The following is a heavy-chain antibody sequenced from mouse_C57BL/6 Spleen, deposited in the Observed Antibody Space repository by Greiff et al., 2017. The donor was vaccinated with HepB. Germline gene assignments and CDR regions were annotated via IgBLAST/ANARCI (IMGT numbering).Heavy chain of an antibody. Sequence: QVQLQQPGTELVKPGASVKLSCKASGYTFTSYWMHWVKQRPGQGLEWIGNINPRNGGNNYNEKFQSKATLTVDKSSSTAYMQLRSLTSEDFAVYYLAIGLLYAMDYWGQGTSVTVSS. V-gene: IGHV1-53*01. J-gene: IGHJ4*01. D-gene: IGHD2-3*01. CDR2: INPRNGGN. CDR1: GYTFTSYW. CDR3: AIGLLYAMDY.